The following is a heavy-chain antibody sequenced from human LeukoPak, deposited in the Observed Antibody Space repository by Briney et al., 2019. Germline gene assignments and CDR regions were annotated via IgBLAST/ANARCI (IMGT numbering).Heavy chain of an antibody. CDR1: VGTFSSYA. D-gene: IGHD3-16*01. Sequence: SVNVSCKASVGTFSSYAISWVRQAPGQGLEWMGVIIPIFGTANYAQKFRGRVTITADESTSTAYMELSSLRSEDTAVYYCATFRVFGLGGGPFDYWGQGTLVTVSS. CDR3: ATFRVFGLGGGPFDY. V-gene: IGHV1-69*01. CDR2: IIPIFGTA. J-gene: IGHJ4*02.